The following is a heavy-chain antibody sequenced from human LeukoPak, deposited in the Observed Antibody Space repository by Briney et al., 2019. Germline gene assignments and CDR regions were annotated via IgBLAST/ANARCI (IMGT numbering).Heavy chain of an antibody. V-gene: IGHV3-20*04. J-gene: IGHJ4*02. CDR2: INWNGGST. Sequence: GGSLRLSCAASGFTFDDYGMSWVRQAPGKRLEWVSGINWNGGSTGYADSVKGQFTISRDNAKNSLYLQMNSLRAEDTALYYCARVGAVAGRNPYYFDYWGQGTLVTVSS. CDR3: ARVGAVAGRNPYYFDY. CDR1: GFTFDDYG. D-gene: IGHD6-19*01.